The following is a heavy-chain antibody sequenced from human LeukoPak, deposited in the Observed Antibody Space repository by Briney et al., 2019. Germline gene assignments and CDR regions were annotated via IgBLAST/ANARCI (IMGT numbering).Heavy chain of an antibody. CDR2: MSYDGINK. V-gene: IGHV3-30*03. Sequence: AGGSLRLSCAASGFTFSSYGMHWVRQAPGKGLEWVAFMSYDGINKYYADSVKGRFTISGDNSKNTLYLQMNSLRAEDTAVYYCAPSTGVVVAATGRSASAWGQGTLVTVSS. D-gene: IGHD2-15*01. CDR3: APSTGVVVAATGRSASA. J-gene: IGHJ4*02. CDR1: GFTFSSYG.